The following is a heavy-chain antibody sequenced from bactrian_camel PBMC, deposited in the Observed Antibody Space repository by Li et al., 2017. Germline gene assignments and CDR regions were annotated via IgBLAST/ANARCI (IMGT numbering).Heavy chain of an antibody. CDR1: GYTGSPVC. Sequence: QLVESGGGSVQAGGSLGLACVASGYTGSPVCMTWFHQAPGKEREAVARIYSDGSTIYGESTEGRFTVSRDNAKDTVYLQMNSLKSEDTALCYCATALGGGSDFGYWGQGTQVTVS. CDR3: ATALGGGSDFGY. D-gene: IGHD6*01. J-gene: IGHJ6*01. CDR2: IYSDGST. V-gene: IGHV3S10*01.